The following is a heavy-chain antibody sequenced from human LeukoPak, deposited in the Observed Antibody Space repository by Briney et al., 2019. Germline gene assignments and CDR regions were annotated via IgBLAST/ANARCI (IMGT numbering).Heavy chain of an antibody. CDR1: GYTFTGYY. CDR2: INPNSGGT. J-gene: IGHJ4*02. Sequence: SVKLSCKASGYTFTGYYMHWVRQAPGQGLEWMGWINPNSGGTNYAQKFQGRVTMTRDTSISTAYMELSRLRSDDTAVYYCARGWHCSSTSCYMDNWGQGTLVTVSS. CDR3: ARGWHCSSTSCYMDN. D-gene: IGHD2-2*02. V-gene: IGHV1-2*02.